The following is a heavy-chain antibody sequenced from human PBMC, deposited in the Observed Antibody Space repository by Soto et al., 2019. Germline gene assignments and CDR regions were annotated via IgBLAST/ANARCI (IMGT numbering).Heavy chain of an antibody. D-gene: IGHD3-22*01. CDR3: AKVPYYYDSSGLIDY. J-gene: IGHJ4*02. CDR2: ISWNSGSI. Sequence: SLRLSCAASGFTFDDYAMHWVRQAPGKGLEWVSGISWNSGSIGYADSVKGRFTISRDNSKNTLYLQMNSLRAEDTAVYYCAKVPYYYDSSGLIDYWGQGTLVTVSS. CDR1: GFTFDDYA. V-gene: IGHV3-9*01.